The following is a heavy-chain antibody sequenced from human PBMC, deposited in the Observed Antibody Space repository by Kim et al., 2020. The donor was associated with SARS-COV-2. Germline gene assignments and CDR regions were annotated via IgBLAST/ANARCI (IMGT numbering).Heavy chain of an antibody. J-gene: IGHJ4*02. D-gene: IGHD6-13*01. V-gene: IGHV3-30*01. CDR3: ARDYSSSWRGGFDY. Sequence: ADSVKGRFTIYRDKSKNTLYLQMNSLRAEDTAVYYCARDYSSSWRGGFDYWGQGTLVTVSS.